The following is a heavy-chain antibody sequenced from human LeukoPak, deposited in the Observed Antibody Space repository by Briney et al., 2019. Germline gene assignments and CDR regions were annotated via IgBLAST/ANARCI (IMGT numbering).Heavy chain of an antibody. CDR2: ISAYSGNT. Sequence: ASVKVSCKASGYTFTSYGISWVRQAPGQGLEWMGWISAYSGNTNYAQKFQERVTITRDMSTSLVYMELSSLRSEDTAVYYCAAEAAYYYDSRDAFDVWGQGTMVTVSS. D-gene: IGHD3-22*01. CDR3: AAEAAYYYDSRDAFDV. CDR1: GYTFTSYG. J-gene: IGHJ3*01. V-gene: IGHV1-18*01.